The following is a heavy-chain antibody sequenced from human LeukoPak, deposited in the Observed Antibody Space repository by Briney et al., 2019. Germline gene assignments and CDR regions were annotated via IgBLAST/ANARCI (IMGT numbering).Heavy chain of an antibody. CDR2: IYFGGNT. D-gene: IGHD2-2*03. CDR3: ARLLRVGYCSTTSCNWFDP. CDR1: GGSIYSTSYY. V-gene: IGHV4-39*07. J-gene: IGHJ5*02. Sequence: PSETLSLTCAVSGGSIYSTSYYWGWIRQPPGKGLEWIGNIYFGGNTYYNPSLKSRLTISVDTSKNQFSLKLSSVTAADTAVYYCARLLRVGYCSTTSCNWFDPWGQGTLVIVSS.